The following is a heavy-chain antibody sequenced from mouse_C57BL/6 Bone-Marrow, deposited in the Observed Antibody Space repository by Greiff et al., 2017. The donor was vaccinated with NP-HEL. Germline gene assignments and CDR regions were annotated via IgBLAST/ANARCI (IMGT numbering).Heavy chain of an antibody. CDR2: IHPNSGST. D-gene: IGHD1-1*01. J-gene: IGHJ2*01. CDR1: GYTFTSYW. CDR3: ARHYYGSSSSYYFDY. Sequence: QVQLQQPGAELVKPGASVKLSCKASGYTFTSYWMHWVKQRPGQGLEWIGMIHPNSGSTNYNEKFKSKATLTVDKSSSKAYMQLSSLTSEDSAVYYCARHYYGSSSSYYFDYWGQGTTLTVSS. V-gene: IGHV1-64*01.